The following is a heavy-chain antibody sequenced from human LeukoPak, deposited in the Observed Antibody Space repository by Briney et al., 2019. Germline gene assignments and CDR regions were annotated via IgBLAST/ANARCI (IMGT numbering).Heavy chain of an antibody. Sequence: GGSLRLSCAASGFTFSSYSMNWVRQAPGKGLEWVAVISYDGSNKYYADSVKGRFTISRDNSKNTLYLQMNSLRAEDTAVYYCAKTEYYGSGSYSIDYWGQGTLVTVSS. CDR2: ISYDGSNK. V-gene: IGHV3-30*18. J-gene: IGHJ4*02. CDR1: GFTFSSYS. D-gene: IGHD3-10*01. CDR3: AKTEYYGSGSYSIDY.